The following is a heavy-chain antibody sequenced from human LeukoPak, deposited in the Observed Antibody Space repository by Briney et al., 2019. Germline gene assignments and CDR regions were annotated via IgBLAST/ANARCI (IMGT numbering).Heavy chain of an antibody. CDR1: GYIFTSYD. CDR2: MNPNSGNT. CDR3: ARTVSYCSSTSCYRPPPFDY. J-gene: IGHJ4*02. V-gene: IGHV1-8*03. Sequence: GASVKVSCKASGYIFTSYDINWVRQATGQGLEWMGWMNPNSGNTGYAQKFQGRVTITRNTSISTAYMELSSLRSEDTAVYYCARTVSYCSSTSCYRPPPFDYWGQGTLVTVSS. D-gene: IGHD2-2*01.